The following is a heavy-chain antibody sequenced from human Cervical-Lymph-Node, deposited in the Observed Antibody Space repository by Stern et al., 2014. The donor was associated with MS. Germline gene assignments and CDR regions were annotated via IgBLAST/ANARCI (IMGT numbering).Heavy chain of an antibody. D-gene: IGHD1-20*01. CDR2: ITPIFGTA. Sequence: VHLVESGAEVKKPGSSVKVSCKASGGTFSTYAISWVRQAPGQGLEWMGGITPIFGTANYAQKFQGRVTITADESTSTAYMELSSLRSEDTAVYYCAREYNWNDRFYGMDVWGQGTTVTVSS. CDR1: GGTFSTYA. J-gene: IGHJ6*02. CDR3: AREYNWNDRFYGMDV. V-gene: IGHV1-69*01.